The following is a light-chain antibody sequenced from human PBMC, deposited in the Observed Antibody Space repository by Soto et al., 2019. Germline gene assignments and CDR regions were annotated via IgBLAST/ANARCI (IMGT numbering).Light chain of an antibody. Sequence: EIVLTQSPATLSLSPGERATLSCRASQSVGSYLAWYQQRPGQAPRVLIYDASNRATGIPVRFSGSGSGTDFTLTISSLEPEDFAVYYCQQRSNWPITFGQGTRLEI. CDR2: DAS. CDR3: QQRSNWPIT. CDR1: QSVGSY. J-gene: IGKJ5*01. V-gene: IGKV3-11*01.